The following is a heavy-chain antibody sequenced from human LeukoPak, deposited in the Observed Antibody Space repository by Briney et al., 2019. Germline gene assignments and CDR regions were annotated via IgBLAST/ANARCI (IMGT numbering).Heavy chain of an antibody. Sequence: SETLSPTRTVSGGSISSPYCTWIRQPAGKGLEWIGRFYTSGIANYNPSLKSRVTMSVDTSKNQFSLKVTSVTAAAPAIYYCARDYGVWFGEHYYYNGMDVWGQGSSVTVSS. CDR2: FYTSGIA. CDR3: ARDYGVWFGEHYYYNGMDV. J-gene: IGHJ6*02. V-gene: IGHV4-4*07. CDR1: GGSISSPY. D-gene: IGHD3-10*01.